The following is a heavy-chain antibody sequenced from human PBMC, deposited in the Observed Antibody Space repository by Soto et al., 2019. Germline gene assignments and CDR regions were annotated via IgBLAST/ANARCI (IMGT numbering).Heavy chain of an antibody. CDR3: AGGDWGGRFHY. CDR2: VSGSSDII. D-gene: IGHD7-27*01. V-gene: IGHV3-48*01. J-gene: IGHJ4*02. Sequence: EVQLVESGGGLVQPGGSLRLSCAVSGLTFSGYGMAWVRQAPGKGLEWVSYVSGSSDIIYYTDSVKGRFTISRDNAKNSLYLQMNSLRAEDTALYHCAGGDWGGRFHYWGQGTLVTVSS. CDR1: GLTFSGYG.